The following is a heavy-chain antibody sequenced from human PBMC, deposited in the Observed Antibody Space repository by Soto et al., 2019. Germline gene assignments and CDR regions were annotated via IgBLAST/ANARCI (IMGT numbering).Heavy chain of an antibody. CDR2: IHNDGSRT. D-gene: IGHD1-26*01. CDR3: ARDFGEVGSTAAFDI. Sequence: GGSLRLSCAASGFSFSSFWMHWARQAPGKGPVWVAHIHNDGSRTSYADSVKGRFTISRDNAKNTLYLQMNSLRAEDTAMYYCARDFGEVGSTAAFDIWGQGTMVTVSS. V-gene: IGHV3-74*01. CDR1: GFSFSSFW. J-gene: IGHJ3*02.